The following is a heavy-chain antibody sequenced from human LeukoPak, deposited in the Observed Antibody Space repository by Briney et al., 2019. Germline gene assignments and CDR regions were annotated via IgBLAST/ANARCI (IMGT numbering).Heavy chain of an antibody. Sequence: GGSLRLSCAASGFTFSDYEMNWVRQAPGKGLEWISYITSSDSTVYYAVSVKGRFTISRDNAKNSLYLQMNSLKAEDTAVYYCARGRYTTMSGTRSYYYGVDVWGQGTTVTVSS. D-gene: IGHD3-16*02. CDR2: ITSSDSTV. CDR3: ARGRYTTMSGTRSYYYGVDV. J-gene: IGHJ6*02. CDR1: GFTFSDYE. V-gene: IGHV3-48*03.